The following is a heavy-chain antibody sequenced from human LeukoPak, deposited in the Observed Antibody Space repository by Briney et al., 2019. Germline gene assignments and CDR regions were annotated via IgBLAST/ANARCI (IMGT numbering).Heavy chain of an antibody. V-gene: IGHV4-30-4*01. CDR2: IYYSGST. J-gene: IGHJ4*02. D-gene: IGHD5-12*01. CDR3: ARDRRWLRGGLDY. CDR1: GGSISSGDYY. Sequence: SQTLSLTCTVSGGSISSGDYYWSWIRQPPGTGLEWIGYIYYSGSTYYNPSLKSRVTISVDTSKNQFSPKLSSVTAADTAVYYCARDRRWLRGGLDYWGQGTLVTVSS.